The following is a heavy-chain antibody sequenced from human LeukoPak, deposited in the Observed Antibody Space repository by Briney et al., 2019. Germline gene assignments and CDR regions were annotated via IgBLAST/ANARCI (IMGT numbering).Heavy chain of an antibody. CDR3: ARRAVLAAGTGFDP. CDR1: GYSFTTYW. D-gene: IGHD6-13*01. Sequence: GESLKISRKASGYSFTTYWIGWVRQMPGKGLEWMGIIYPGDSDTRYSPSFQGQVTISVDKSISTAYLQWSSLKASDTAMYYCARRAVLAAGTGFDPWGQGTLVTVSS. V-gene: IGHV5-51*01. J-gene: IGHJ5*02. CDR2: IYPGDSDT.